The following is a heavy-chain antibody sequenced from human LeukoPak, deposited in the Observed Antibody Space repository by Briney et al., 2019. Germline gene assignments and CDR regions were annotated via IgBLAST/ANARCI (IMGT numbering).Heavy chain of an antibody. V-gene: IGHV3-23*01. Sequence: GESLRLSCAASGFTFSSYGMSWVRQAPGKGLEWVSGISGSGGSTYYADSVKGRFTISRDNSKNTLYLQMNSLRAEDTAVYYCAKEYYDFWSGYPHDYWGQGTLVTVSS. CDR3: AKEYYDFWSGYPHDY. D-gene: IGHD3-3*01. CDR2: ISGSGGST. CDR1: GFTFSSYG. J-gene: IGHJ4*02.